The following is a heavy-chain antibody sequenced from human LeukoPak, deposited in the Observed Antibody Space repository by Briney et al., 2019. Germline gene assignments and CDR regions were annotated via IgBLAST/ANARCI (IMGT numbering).Heavy chain of an antibody. CDR3: AKVVMVIAGSWDYYFDN. V-gene: IGHV3-30*18. Sequence: GGSLRLSCAASGFTFSSYGMHWVRQAPGKGLEWVAVISYDGSNKYYADSVKGRFTISRDNSKNTLYLQMNSLRAEDTAVYYCAKVVMVIAGSWDYYFDNWGQGTLVTVSS. CDR1: GFTFSSYG. CDR2: ISYDGSNK. D-gene: IGHD2-21*01. J-gene: IGHJ4*02.